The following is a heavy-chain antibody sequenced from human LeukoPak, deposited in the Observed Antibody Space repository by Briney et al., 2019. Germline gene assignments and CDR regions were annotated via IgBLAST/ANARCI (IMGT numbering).Heavy chain of an antibody. V-gene: IGHV3-30*02. J-gene: IGHJ4*02. D-gene: IGHD2-8*02. CDR2: IRYDGSNK. CDR3: AKDMGNSSSGGLLDY. Sequence: GGSLRLSCAASGFTFSSYGMHWVRQAPGKGLEWVAFIRYDGSNKYYADSVKGRFTISRDNSKNTLYLQMNSLRAEDTAVYYCAKDMGNSSSGGLLDYWGQGTLVTVSS. CDR1: GFTFSSYG.